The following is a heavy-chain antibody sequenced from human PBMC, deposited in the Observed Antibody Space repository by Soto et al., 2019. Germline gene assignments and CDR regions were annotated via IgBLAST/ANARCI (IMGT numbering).Heavy chain of an antibody. J-gene: IGHJ4*02. CDR1: GYTFTSYY. D-gene: IGHD3-9*01. CDR3: ARVPYGYDILTGYGYFDY. Sequence: ASVKVSCKASGYTFTSYYMHWVRQAPGQGLEWMGIINPSGGSTSYAQKFQGRVTMTRDTSTSTVYMELSSLRSEDTAVYYCARVPYGYDILTGYGYFDYWGQGTLVTVSS. CDR2: INPSGGST. V-gene: IGHV1-46*01.